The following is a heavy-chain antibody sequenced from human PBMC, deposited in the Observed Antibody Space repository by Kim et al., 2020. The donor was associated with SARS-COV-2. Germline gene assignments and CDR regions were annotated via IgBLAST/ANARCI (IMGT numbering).Heavy chain of an antibody. CDR3: RRALWRYYFDY. CDR1: GASISTYY. CDR2: IYATESP. V-gene: IGHV4-4*07. Sequence: SETLSLTCSVAGASISTYYWSWIRQPAGKGLEWIGRIYATESPNYNPSLKSRVTMSLATSKNQFSLILNSVSSAATAVYSFRRALWRYYFDYLCQGTLDT. J-gene: IGHJ4*02. D-gene: IGHD1-20*01.